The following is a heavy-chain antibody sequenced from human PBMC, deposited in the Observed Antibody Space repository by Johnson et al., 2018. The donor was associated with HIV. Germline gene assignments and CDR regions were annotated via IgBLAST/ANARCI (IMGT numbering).Heavy chain of an antibody. J-gene: IGHJ3*02. CDR1: GFTFSSYA. V-gene: IGHV3-13*01. Sequence: MLLVESGGGVVQPGRSLRLSCAASGFTFSSYAVHWVRQATGKGLEWVSAIGTAGDTYYPGSVKGRFTISRENAKNSLYLQMNSLRAGDTAVYYCARGDYGGNLDAFDIWGQGTMVTVSS. CDR2: IGTAGDT. D-gene: IGHD4-23*01. CDR3: ARGDYGGNLDAFDI.